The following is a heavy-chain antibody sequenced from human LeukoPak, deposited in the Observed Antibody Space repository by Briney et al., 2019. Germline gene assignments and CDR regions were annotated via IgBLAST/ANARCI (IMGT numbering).Heavy chain of an antibody. CDR1: GYTFTSYG. D-gene: IGHD3-22*01. V-gene: IGHV1-18*01. J-gene: IGHJ4*02. CDR3: ARDGTYYYDSSGRRGFDY. Sequence: ASVKVSCKASGYTFTSYGISWVRQAPGQGLEWMGWISAYNGNTNYAQKLQGRVTMTTDTSTSTAYMELRSLRSDDTAVYYCARDGTYYYDSSGRRGFDYWGQGTLVTVSS. CDR2: ISAYNGNT.